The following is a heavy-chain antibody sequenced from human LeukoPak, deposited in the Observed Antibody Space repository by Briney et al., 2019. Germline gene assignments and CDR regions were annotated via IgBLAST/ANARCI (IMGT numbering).Heavy chain of an antibody. CDR3: ARGLWVDGRWQPGRWFDP. CDR2: INHGGST. CDR1: GGSFGPYY. Sequence: SETLSLTCAVYGGSFGPYYWSWIRQPPGEGLEWIGEINHGGSTNYNPSLKSRVTISVDASKNQFSLRLSSVTAADTAVYYCARGLWVDGRWQPGRWFDPWGQGTVVTVSS. V-gene: IGHV4-34*01. J-gene: IGHJ5*02. D-gene: IGHD5-24*01.